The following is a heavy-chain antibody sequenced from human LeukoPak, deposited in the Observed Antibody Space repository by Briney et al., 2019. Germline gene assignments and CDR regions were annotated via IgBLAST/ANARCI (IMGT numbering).Heavy chain of an antibody. CDR2: IYYSGTT. D-gene: IGHD6-13*01. CDR1: GGSISSHY. Sequence: PSETLSLTCTVSGGSISSHYWSWIRQPPGKGREWIGYIYYSGTTNYNPSLKSRVTISVDTSKNQFSLKLSSVTAADTAVYYCARGVYIAAAQYGYWGQGTLVTVSS. V-gene: IGHV4-59*11. CDR3: ARGVYIAAAQYGY. J-gene: IGHJ4*02.